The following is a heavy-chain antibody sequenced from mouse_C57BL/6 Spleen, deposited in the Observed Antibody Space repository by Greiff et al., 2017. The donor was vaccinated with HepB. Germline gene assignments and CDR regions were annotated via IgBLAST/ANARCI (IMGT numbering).Heavy chain of an antibody. Sequence: VKLQQPGAELVKPGASVKLSCKASGYTFTSYWMHWVKQRPGQGLEWIGMIHPNSGSTNYNEKFKSKATLTVDKSSSTAYMQLSSLTSEDSAVYYCARSKGYYGLDYWGQGTTLTVSS. J-gene: IGHJ2*01. CDR1: GYTFTSYW. CDR3: ARSKGYYGLDY. V-gene: IGHV1-64*01. D-gene: IGHD1-1*01. CDR2: IHPNSGST.